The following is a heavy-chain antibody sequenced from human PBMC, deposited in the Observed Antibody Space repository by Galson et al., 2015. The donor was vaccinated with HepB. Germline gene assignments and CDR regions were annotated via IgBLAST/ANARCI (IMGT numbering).Heavy chain of an antibody. J-gene: IGHJ3*02. CDR1: GGTFSNYA. CDR3: ARDQRGAFDI. CDR2: IIPIFGTA. Sequence: SVKVSCKASGGTFSNYAISWVRQAPGQGLEWMGGIIPIFGTANYAQNFQGRVTITADESTSTVYMELSSLRSDDTAVYYCARDQRGAFDIWGQGTMVTVSS. V-gene: IGHV1-69*13. D-gene: IGHD6-25*01.